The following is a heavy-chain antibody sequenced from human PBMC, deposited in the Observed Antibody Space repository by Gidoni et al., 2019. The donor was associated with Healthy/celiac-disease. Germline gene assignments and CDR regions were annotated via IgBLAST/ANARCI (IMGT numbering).Heavy chain of an antibody. V-gene: IGHV3-11*06. CDR1: GFTFSDYY. Sequence: RLSCAASGFTFSDYYMSWIRQAPGKGLEWVSYISSSSSYTNYADSVKGRFTISRDNAKNSLYLQMNSLRAEDTAVYYCASTDSSGFAGVAFDIWGQGTMVTVSS. CDR2: ISSSSSYT. CDR3: ASTDSSGFAGVAFDI. D-gene: IGHD6-19*01. J-gene: IGHJ3*02.